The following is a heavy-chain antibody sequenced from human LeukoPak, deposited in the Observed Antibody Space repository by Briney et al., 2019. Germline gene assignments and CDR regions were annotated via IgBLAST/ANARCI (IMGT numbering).Heavy chain of an antibody. D-gene: IGHD6-19*01. CDR2: IIPIFGTA. Sequence: GALVKVSCKASGGTFSSYAISWLRQAPGQGLEWMGRIIPIFGTANYAQKFQGRVTITTDESTSTAYMQLSSLRSEDTAVYYCARSCGWYLFGRDAFDIWGQGTMVTVSS. CDR1: GGTFSSYA. J-gene: IGHJ3*02. CDR3: ARSCGWYLFGRDAFDI. V-gene: IGHV1-69*05.